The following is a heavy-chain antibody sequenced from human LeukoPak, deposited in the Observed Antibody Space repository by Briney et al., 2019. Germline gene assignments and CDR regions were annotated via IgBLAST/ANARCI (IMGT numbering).Heavy chain of an antibody. J-gene: IGHJ4*02. D-gene: IGHD5-18*01. CDR3: ARALTVDTAMVTYFDY. V-gene: IGHV4-34*01. CDR2: INHSGST. CDR1: GGYFSGYY. Sequence: SETLSLTCAVYGGYFSGYYWSWIRQPPRKGLEWIGEINHSGSTNYNPSLKSRVTISVDTSKNQFSLKLSSVTAADTAVYYCARALTVDTAMVTYFDYWGQGTLVTVSS.